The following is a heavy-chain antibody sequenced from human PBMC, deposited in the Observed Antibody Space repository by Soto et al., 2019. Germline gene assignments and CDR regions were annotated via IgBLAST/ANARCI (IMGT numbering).Heavy chain of an antibody. V-gene: IGHV4-59*08. CDR2: IYYSGST. Sequence: PSETLSLTCTVSGGSISSYYWSWIRQPPGKGLEWIGYIYYSGSTNYNPSLKSRVTISVDTSKNQFSLKLSSVTAADTAVYYCARHAERPSGYSSSWYAKALLDWGQGTLVTVSS. CDR3: ARHAERPSGYSSSWYAKALLD. D-gene: IGHD6-13*01. J-gene: IGHJ4*02. CDR1: GGSISSYY.